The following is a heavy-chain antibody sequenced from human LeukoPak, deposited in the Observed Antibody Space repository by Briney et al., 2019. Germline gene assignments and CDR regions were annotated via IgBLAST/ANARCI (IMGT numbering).Heavy chain of an antibody. V-gene: IGHV1-2*02. CDR2: INPNSGGT. Sequence: GASVRVSYEASGYTFTVYYMHGVRQAPGQGREGMGWINPNSGGTNYAQKFQGRVTMTRDTSISTAYMELSRLRSDDTAVYYCATKRQHDYGDYGFDYWGQGTLVTVSS. CDR3: ATKRQHDYGDYGFDY. D-gene: IGHD4-17*01. CDR1: GYTFTVYY. J-gene: IGHJ4*02.